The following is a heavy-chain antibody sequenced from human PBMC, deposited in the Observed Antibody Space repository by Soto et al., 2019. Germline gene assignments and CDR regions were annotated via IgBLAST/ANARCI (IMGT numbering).Heavy chain of an antibody. CDR2: IDPRSGGT. Sequence: ASVKVSCKVSGYPFTTYYIHWVRQAPVQGLEWMGWIDPRSGGTVYEQKFQGRVTMTRDTSISTVYMDLSGLTSDDTALYYCATDDYGIFPYWGQGSLVTVSS. CDR1: GYPFTTYY. V-gene: IGHV1-2*02. D-gene: IGHD3-10*01. J-gene: IGHJ4*02. CDR3: ATDDYGIFPY.